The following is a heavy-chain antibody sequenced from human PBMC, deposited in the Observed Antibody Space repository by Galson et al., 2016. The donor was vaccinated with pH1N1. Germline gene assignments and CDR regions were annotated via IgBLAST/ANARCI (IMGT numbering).Heavy chain of an antibody. V-gene: IGHV4-4*02. J-gene: IGHJ5*02. D-gene: IGHD4-23*01. Sequence: TLSLTCAVSGGSIRSSNWWSWVRQPPGKGLEWIGEIYHIGGTNYNPSLKSRVTISLDKSKNHFSLNLASVTAADTAVYYCAGDGGDYGGAGQYKYFDTWGQGTLVTVSS. CDR3: AGDGGDYGGAGQYKYFDT. CDR2: IYHIGGT. CDR1: GGSIRSSNW.